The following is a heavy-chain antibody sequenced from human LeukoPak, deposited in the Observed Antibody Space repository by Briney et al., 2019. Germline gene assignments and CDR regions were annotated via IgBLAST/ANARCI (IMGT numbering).Heavy chain of an antibody. CDR3: AKGRVVPAAAAFDY. Sequence: GGSLRLSCAASGFTFSSYGMHWVRQAPGKGLEWVAFIRYDGSNKYYADSVKGRFTISRDNSKNTLYLQMNSLRAEDTAVYYCAKGRVVPAAAAFDYWGQGTLVTVSS. CDR2: IRYDGSNK. D-gene: IGHD2-2*01. J-gene: IGHJ4*02. V-gene: IGHV3-30*02. CDR1: GFTFSSYG.